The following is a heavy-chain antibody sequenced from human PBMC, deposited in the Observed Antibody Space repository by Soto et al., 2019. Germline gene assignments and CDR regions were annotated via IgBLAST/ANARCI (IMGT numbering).Heavy chain of an antibody. CDR2: VYSSGST. J-gene: IGHJ4*02. CDR3: ARDKGDSRIDY. CDR1: GGSINSYY. V-gene: IGHV4-4*07. D-gene: IGHD3-22*01. Sequence: SETLSLTCTVSGGSINSYYWSWIRQSAGKGLEWIGRVYSSGSTFYNPSLKSRLTMSVDTPNNQFSLKLSSVTAADTAVYSCARDKGDSRIDYWGLGXLVTVYS.